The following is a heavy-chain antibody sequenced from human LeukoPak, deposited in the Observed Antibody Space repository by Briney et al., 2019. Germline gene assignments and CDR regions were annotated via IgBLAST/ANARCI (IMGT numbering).Heavy chain of an antibody. V-gene: IGHV3-21*01. CDR1: GFTFSSYS. CDR2: ISSSSSYR. J-gene: IGHJ6*03. CDR3: ARVKGSSGYYYYYMDV. D-gene: IGHD3-22*01. Sequence: PGGSLRLSCAASGFTFSSYSMNWVRQAPGNGLEWVSSISSSSSYRYYADSVKGRFTISRDNAKNSLYLQMNSLRAEDTAVYYCARVKGSSGYYYYYMDVWGKGTTVTISS.